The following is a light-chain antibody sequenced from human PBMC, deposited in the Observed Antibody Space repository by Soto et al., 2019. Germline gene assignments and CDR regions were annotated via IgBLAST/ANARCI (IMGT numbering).Light chain of an antibody. V-gene: IGLV1-44*01. CDR1: TSNIGSNP. CDR2: NDN. Sequence: QAVVTQPPSASGTPGQRVTISCSGSTSNIGSNPVNWYQHLPGTAPKLLIYNDNQRPSGVPDRFSGSKSGTSASLAISGLHSEDEANYFCSKCHDTLNVVLFGGGTKLTVL. J-gene: IGLJ2*01. CDR3: SKCHDTLNVVL.